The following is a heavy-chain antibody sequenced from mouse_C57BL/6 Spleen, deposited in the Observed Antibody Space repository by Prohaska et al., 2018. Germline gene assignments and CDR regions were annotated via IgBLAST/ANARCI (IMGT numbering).Heavy chain of an antibody. D-gene: IGHD4-1*01. CDR3: ASPNWDWYFDV. Sequence: EVKLLQSGGGLVQPGGSLKLSCAASGIDFSRYWMSWVRRAPGKGLEWIGEINPDSSTINDAPSLKDKFIISRDNAKNTLYLQMSKVRSEDTALYYCASPNWDWYFDVWGTGTTVTVSS. V-gene: IGHV4-1*01. CDR1: GIDFSRYW. CDR2: INPDSSTI. J-gene: IGHJ1*03.